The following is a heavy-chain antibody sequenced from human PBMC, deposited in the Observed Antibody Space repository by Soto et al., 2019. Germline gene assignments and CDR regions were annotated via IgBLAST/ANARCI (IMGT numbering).Heavy chain of an antibody. Sequence: GGSLRLSCAASAFKFSDYYMSWVRQAPGKGLEWVSYISGSGDVIYYADSVKGRFTISRDNDKKSVHLQMDTLRAEDTALYYCARAPDCGEGSCYRHFDLWGKGPRVTVSS. D-gene: IGHD2-15*01. CDR3: ARAPDCGEGSCYRHFDL. CDR2: ISGSGDVI. V-gene: IGHV3-11*01. CDR1: AFKFSDYY. J-gene: IGHJ4*02.